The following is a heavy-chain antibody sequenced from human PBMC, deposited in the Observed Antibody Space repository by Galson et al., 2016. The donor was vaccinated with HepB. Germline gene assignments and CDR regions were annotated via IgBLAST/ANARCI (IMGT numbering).Heavy chain of an antibody. D-gene: IGHD6-13*01. Sequence: CKASGYTFASFALHWVRQAPGQRLEWMGWINAGNGKTKYSQKFQDRVTITGDTSASTAYMELSSLRSEDTAEYYCSSSSMTTYYGFDYWGQGTLVTVSS. CDR2: INAGNGKT. CDR3: SSSSMTTYYGFDY. V-gene: IGHV1-3*01. J-gene: IGHJ4*02. CDR1: GYTFASFA.